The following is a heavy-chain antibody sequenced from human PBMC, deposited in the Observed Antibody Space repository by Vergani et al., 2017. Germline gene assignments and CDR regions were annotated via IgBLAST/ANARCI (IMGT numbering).Heavy chain of an antibody. D-gene: IGHD4-11*01. CDR2: INPSGGST. Sequence: QVQLVQPGAEVKKPGASVKVSCKASGYTFTSYYMHWVRQAPGQGLEWMGIINPSGGSTSYAQKFQGRVTMTRDTSTSTVYMELSSLRSEDTAVYYCAMTTPMGGFYYYYYYMDVWGKGP. J-gene: IGHJ6*03. CDR3: AMTTPMGGFYYYYYYMDV. V-gene: IGHV1-46*01. CDR1: GYTFTSYY.